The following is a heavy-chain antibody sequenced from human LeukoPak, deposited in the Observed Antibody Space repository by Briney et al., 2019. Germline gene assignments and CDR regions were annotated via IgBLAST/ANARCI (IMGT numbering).Heavy chain of an antibody. CDR3: PSDADYGDYVAPFDY. CDR2: IIPIFGTA. V-gene: IGHV1-69*13. D-gene: IGHD4-17*01. J-gene: IGHJ4*02. CDR1: GGTFSSYA. Sequence: GASVKVSCKASGGTFSSYAISWVRQAPGQGLEWMGGIIPIFGTANYAQKFQGRVTITADESTSTAYMELSSLRSEDTAVYYCPSDADYGDYVAPFDYWGQGTLVTVSS.